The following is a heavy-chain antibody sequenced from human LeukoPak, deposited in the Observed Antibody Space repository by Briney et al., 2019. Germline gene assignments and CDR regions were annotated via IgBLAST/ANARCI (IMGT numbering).Heavy chain of an antibody. CDR1: GGSIDITNY. CDR3: TRENRPFCPFAY. CDR2: ISRDGTT. D-gene: IGHD2/OR15-2a*01. V-gene: IGHV4-4*02. Sequence: SETLSLTCGVSGGSIDITNYWSWVRQAPGKGLEWIGEISRDGTTNYNSSLRSRVAMSLDRANNQFSLRLTSVTAADTAVYYCTRENRPFCPFAYWGQGVLVTVSS. J-gene: IGHJ4*02.